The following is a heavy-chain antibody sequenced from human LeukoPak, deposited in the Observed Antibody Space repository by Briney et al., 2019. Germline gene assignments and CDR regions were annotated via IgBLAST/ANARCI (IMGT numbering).Heavy chain of an antibody. CDR2: ISSSSSYI. V-gene: IGHV3-21*01. J-gene: IGHJ4*02. D-gene: IGHD3-10*01. CDR1: GFTFSSYS. CDR3: ARVPVRGDIQDY. Sequence: PGGSLRLSCAASGFTFSSYSMNWVRQAPGKGLEWVSSISSSSSYIYYADSVKGRFTISRDNAKNSLYLQMNSLRAEDTAVYYCARVPVRGDIQDYWGQGTLVTVSS.